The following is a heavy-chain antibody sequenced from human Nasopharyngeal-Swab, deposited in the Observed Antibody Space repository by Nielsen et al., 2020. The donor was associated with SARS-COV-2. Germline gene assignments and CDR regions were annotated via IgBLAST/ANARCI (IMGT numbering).Heavy chain of an antibody. D-gene: IGHD3-10*01. CDR1: GFSLSTSGVG. CDR3: AHRNYYGSGSLFDY. CDR2: IYWDDDK. Sequence: SGPTLVKPTQTLTLTCTFSGFSLSTSGVGVGWIRQPPGKALEWLALIYWDDDKRYSPSLKSRLTITKDTSKNQVVLTMTNMDPVDTATYYCAHRNYYGSGSLFDYWGQGTLVTVSS. J-gene: IGHJ4*02. V-gene: IGHV2-5*02.